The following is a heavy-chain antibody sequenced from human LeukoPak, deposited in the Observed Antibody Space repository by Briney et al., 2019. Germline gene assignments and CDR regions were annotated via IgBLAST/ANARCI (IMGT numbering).Heavy chain of an antibody. J-gene: IGHJ4*02. V-gene: IGHV4-59*01. D-gene: IGHD5-12*01. CDR3: ARDGTNSGYDFVSAGGFDY. CDR1: GGSISIYY. Sequence: SETLSLTCTVSGGSISIYYWSWIRQPPGKGLEWIGYIYYSGSTNYNPSLKSRVTISVDTSKNQFSLKLSSVTAADTAVYYCARDGTNSGYDFVSAGGFDYWGQGTLVTVSS. CDR2: IYYSGST.